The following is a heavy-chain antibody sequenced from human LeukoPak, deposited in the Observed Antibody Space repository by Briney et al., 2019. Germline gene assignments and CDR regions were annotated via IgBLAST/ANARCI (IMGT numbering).Heavy chain of an antibody. Sequence: GGSLRLSCAASGFTFDDYAMHWVRQAPGKGLEWVSGISWNSGSIGYADSVKGRFTISRDNAKNSLYLQMNSLRAEDTALYYCAKDWAYDTNYYFDYWGQGTLVTVSS. CDR3: AKDWAYDTNYYFDY. D-gene: IGHD3-9*01. CDR2: ISWNSGSI. J-gene: IGHJ4*02. V-gene: IGHV3-9*01. CDR1: GFTFDDYA.